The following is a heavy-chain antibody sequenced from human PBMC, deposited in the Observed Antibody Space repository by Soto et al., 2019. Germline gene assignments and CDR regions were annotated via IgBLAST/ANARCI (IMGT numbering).Heavy chain of an antibody. V-gene: IGHV3-23*01. CDR1: GFTFSSYA. J-gene: IGHJ4*02. Sequence: TVGSLRLSCAASGFTFSSYAMSWVRQAPGKGLEWVSAISGSGSSTYYADSVKGRFTISRDNSKNTLYLQMNSLRAEDTAVYYCAKVIGSWPYYWGQGALVTVSS. CDR3: AKVIGSWPYY. CDR2: ISGSGSST. D-gene: IGHD6-13*01.